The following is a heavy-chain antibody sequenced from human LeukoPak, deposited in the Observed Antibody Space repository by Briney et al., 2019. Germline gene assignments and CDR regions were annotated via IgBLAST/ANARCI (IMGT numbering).Heavy chain of an antibody. D-gene: IGHD3-22*01. CDR2: ISGSGGST. CDR3: ARDSKTYYYDSSGYYRGYYFDY. J-gene: IGHJ4*02. CDR1: GFTFSTYA. Sequence: GGSLRLSCAASGFTFSTYAMSWVRQAPGKGLEWVSAISGSGGSTYYADSVKGRFTISRDNAKNTLYLQMNTLRAEDTAVYYCARDSKTYYYDSSGYYRGYYFDYWGQGTLVTVSS. V-gene: IGHV3-23*01.